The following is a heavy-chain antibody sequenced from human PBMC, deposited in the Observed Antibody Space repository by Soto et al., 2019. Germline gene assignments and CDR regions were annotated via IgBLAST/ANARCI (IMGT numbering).Heavy chain of an antibody. CDR1: GYTFTRYA. J-gene: IGHJ4*02. Sequence: QVQLVQSGAEVKKPGASVKVSCKASGYTFTRYAMHWVRQAPGQRLEWMGWINAGNGNTKYSQKFQGRVTITRDTAVSTAYMELSRLRTEDTAVYDCARQAEGGYNYRYLGQGTLVTFSS. V-gene: IGHV1-3*01. D-gene: IGHD5-12*01. CDR3: ARQAEGGYNYRY. CDR2: INAGNGNT.